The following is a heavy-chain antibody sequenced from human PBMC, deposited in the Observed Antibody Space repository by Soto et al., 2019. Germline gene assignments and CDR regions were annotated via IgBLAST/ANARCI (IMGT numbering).Heavy chain of an antibody. J-gene: IGHJ2*01. Sequence: GGALRLSCAASGFTFSSYAMSWVRQAPWKGLEWVSAIRYSGDTTYYTDSVKGRFTISRDNSQNTLYLQMNSLRAEDTAVYYLAKPSWIPSDGDTYWYFDLWGRGTLVTVSS. CDR1: GFTFSSYA. CDR3: AKPSWIPSDGDTYWYFDL. CDR2: IRYSGDTT. D-gene: IGHD3-10*01. V-gene: IGHV3-23*01.